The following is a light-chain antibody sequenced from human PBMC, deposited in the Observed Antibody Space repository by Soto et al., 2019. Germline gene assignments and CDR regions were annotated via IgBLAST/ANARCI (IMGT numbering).Light chain of an antibody. CDR2: GVF. V-gene: IGKV3-20*01. J-gene: IGKJ2*01. Sequence: ETVLTQSPGTVSLSPGERATLSCTTSQTVNSDYLAWYQQKPGQAPRLLIYGVFNRATGIPDRFSGSGSGTYVTLTISGLETEDSAVYYCQHSDGSPRTFGQGNNLEI. CDR1: QTVNSDY. CDR3: QHSDGSPRT.